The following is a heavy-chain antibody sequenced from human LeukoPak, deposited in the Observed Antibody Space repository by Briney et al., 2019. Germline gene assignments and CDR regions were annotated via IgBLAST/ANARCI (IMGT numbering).Heavy chain of an antibody. CDR1: GFTLTDNW. Sequence: GGSLRLSCEASGFTLTDNWMSWVRQAPGKGLEWLANIKQDGSVKYYVDSVKGRFTISRDNAKNSLFLQMNSLRAEDTAVYFCARGGGLDVWGQGATVTVSS. CDR2: IKQDGSVK. V-gene: IGHV3-7*04. J-gene: IGHJ6*02. CDR3: ARGGGLDV.